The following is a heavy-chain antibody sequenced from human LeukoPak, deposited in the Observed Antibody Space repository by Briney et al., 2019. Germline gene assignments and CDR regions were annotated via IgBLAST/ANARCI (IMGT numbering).Heavy chain of an antibody. J-gene: IGHJ4*02. CDR2: ISWDGGST. CDR1: GFTFHDYA. CDR3: ARVSSSWYYLDY. D-gene: IGHD6-13*01. V-gene: IGHV3-43D*03. Sequence: GGSLRLSCAASGFTFHDYAMHLVRQAPGKGLEWVSLISWDGGSTYYADSVKGRFTISRDNAKNSLSLQMNSLRAEDTAVYYCARVSSSWYYLDYWGQGTLVPVSS.